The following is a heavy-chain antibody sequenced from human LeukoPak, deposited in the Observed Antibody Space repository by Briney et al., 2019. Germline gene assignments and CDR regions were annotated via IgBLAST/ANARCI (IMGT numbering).Heavy chain of an antibody. V-gene: IGHV4-34*01. CDR1: GGSFSAYY. D-gene: IGHD2-21*02. Sequence: SETLSLTCAVYGGSFSAYYWSWIRQPPGKGLEWIGEINHSGSTNYNPSLKSRVTIPLDTSKNQFSLKLSSVTAADTAVYYCARGGYCGGDCYENDAFDIWGQGTMVTVSS. CDR3: ARGGYCGGDCYENDAFDI. J-gene: IGHJ3*02. CDR2: INHSGST.